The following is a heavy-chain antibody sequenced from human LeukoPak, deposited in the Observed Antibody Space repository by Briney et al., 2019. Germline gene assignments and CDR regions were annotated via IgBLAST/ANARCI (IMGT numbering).Heavy chain of an antibody. V-gene: IGHV3-13*04. D-gene: IGHD1-14*01. Sequence: GGSLRLSCAASGFTFSSYDMQWLRQATGKRLEWVSAVGPADDTYYSGSVKGRFTISTDNAKNTLFLQMNSLRAEDTAVYYCAPYRGLEYWGQGTLVSVSS. CDR2: VGPADDT. CDR1: GFTFSSYD. J-gene: IGHJ4*02. CDR3: APYRGLEY.